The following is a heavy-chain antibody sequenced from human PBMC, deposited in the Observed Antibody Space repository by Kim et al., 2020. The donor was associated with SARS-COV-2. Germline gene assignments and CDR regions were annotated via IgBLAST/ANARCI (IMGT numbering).Heavy chain of an antibody. D-gene: IGHD2-21*01. J-gene: IGHJ6*02. V-gene: IGHV3-23*01. CDR2: IGGSGSTT. CDR3: ARSIRYFFSAMDV. CDR1: GFTFNSYV. Sequence: GGSLRLSCAASGFTFNSYVMNWVRQAPGKGLEWVSGIGGSGSTTHYADSVEGRFTISRDNSKDTLYLQVNSLRGEDTAVYYCARSIRYFFSAMDVWGQGTTVTVSS.